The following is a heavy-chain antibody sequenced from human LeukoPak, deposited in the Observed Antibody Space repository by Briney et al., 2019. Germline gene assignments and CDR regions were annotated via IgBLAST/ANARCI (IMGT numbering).Heavy chain of an antibody. CDR3: SRHEHKALAGDT. J-gene: IGHJ5*02. Sequence: SETLSLTCTVSGGSISSSSYYWGWIRQPPGKGLEWIGSIYYSGSTYYNPSLKSRVTISVDTSINHFSLTLTSLTAADTAVYFCSRHEHKALAGDTWGRGTLVTVSS. D-gene: IGHD6-19*01. CDR2: IYYSGST. V-gene: IGHV4-39*01. CDR1: GGSISSSSYY.